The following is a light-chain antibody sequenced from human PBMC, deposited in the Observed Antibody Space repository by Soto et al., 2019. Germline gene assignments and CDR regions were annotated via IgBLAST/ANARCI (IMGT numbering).Light chain of an antibody. CDR3: QQTYSTPLT. J-gene: IGKJ3*01. V-gene: IGKV1-39*01. Sequence: DIQMTQSPSSLSASVGDRVTITCRASQSISSYLNWYQQKPGKAPMLLIYAASSLRSGVPSRFSGSGSGTDVTLTISSLQPEDFANYYWQQTYSTPLTFGPVTKVDIK. CDR2: AAS. CDR1: QSISSY.